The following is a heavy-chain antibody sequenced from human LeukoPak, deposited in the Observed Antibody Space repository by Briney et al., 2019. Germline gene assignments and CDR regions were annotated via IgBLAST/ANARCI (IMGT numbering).Heavy chain of an antibody. CDR3: ARVISSTSRVVDY. D-gene: IGHD2-2*01. J-gene: IGHJ4*02. CDR1: GFTFSSYN. V-gene: IGHV3-48*01. Sequence: GGSLRLSCVASGFTFSSYNMNWVRQAPGKGLEWVSYISSSSSTIYYADSVKGRFTISRDNAKNSLYLQMNSLRAEDTAVYYCARVISSTSRVVDYWGQGTLATVSS. CDR2: ISSSSSTI.